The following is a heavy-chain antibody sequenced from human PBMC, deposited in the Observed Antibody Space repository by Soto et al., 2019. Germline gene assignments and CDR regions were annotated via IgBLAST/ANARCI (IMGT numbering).Heavy chain of an antibody. CDR3: AHLDWAASGTRYYFDY. V-gene: IGHV2-5*02. CDR1: GFSFTTDGMG. Sequence: QITLKESGPTLVKPPQTLTLNCTLSGFSFTTDGMGVGWIRQPPEKALEWLALIYWDDDKRYSPSLKSTLTITKKAARNQVILTLTNMDPADTATYYCAHLDWAASGTRYYFDYWGQGTLVTVSS. D-gene: IGHD6-13*01. CDR2: IYWDDDK. J-gene: IGHJ4*02.